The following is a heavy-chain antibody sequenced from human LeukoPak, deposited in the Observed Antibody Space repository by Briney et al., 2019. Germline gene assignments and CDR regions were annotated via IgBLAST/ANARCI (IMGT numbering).Heavy chain of an antibody. J-gene: IGHJ4*02. D-gene: IGHD3-3*01. CDR2: ISSSSSYI. V-gene: IGHV3-21*01. Sequence: PGGSLRLSCAASGFTFSSYSMNWVRQAPGKGLEWVSSISSSSSYIYYADSVKGRFTISRDNAKNSLYLQINSLRAEDTAVYYCARGPDFWSGYYLFDYWGQGTLVTVSS. CDR1: GFTFSSYS. CDR3: ARGPDFWSGYYLFDY.